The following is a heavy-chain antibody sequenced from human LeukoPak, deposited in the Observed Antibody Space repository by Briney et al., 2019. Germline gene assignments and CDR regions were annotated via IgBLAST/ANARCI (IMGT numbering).Heavy chain of an antibody. CDR2: IRSNSDAI. CDR1: GFTFSSYS. J-gene: IGHJ4*02. CDR3: AKEGDGDYGDYV. D-gene: IGHD4-17*01. Sequence: PGGSLRLSCAASGFTFSSYSMNWVRQAPGKGLEWISYIRSNSDAIYYADSVKGRFTISRDNAKNSLYLQMNSLRAEDTAVYYCAKEGDGDYGDYVWGQGTLVTVSS. V-gene: IGHV3-48*04.